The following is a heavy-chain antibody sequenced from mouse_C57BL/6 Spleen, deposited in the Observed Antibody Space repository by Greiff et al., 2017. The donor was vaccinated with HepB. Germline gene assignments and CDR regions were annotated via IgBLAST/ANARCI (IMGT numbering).Heavy chain of an antibody. CDR2: IHPNSGST. Sequence: VQLQQPGAELVKPGASVKLSCKASGYTFTSYWMHWVKQRPGQGLEWIGMIHPNSGSTNYNEKFKSKATLTVDKSSSTTYMQLSSLTSEDSAVYDCARRGGTPYFDYWGQGTTLTVSS. CDR3: ARRGGTPYFDY. V-gene: IGHV1-64*01. J-gene: IGHJ2*01. D-gene: IGHD3-3*01. CDR1: GYTFTSYW.